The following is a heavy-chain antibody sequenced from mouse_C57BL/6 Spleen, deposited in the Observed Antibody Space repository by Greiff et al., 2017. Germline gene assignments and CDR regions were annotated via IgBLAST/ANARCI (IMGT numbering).Heavy chain of an antibody. CDR2: ISSGGSYT. J-gene: IGHJ3*01. Sequence: EVKLQESGGDLVKPGGSLKLSCAASGFTFSSYGMSWVRQTPDKRLEWVATISSGGSYTYYPDSVKGRFTISRDNAKNTLYLQMSSLKSEDTAMYYCARRDYDVFAYWGQGTLVTVSA. D-gene: IGHD2-4*01. CDR1: GFTFSSYG. CDR3: ARRDYDVFAY. V-gene: IGHV5-6*02.